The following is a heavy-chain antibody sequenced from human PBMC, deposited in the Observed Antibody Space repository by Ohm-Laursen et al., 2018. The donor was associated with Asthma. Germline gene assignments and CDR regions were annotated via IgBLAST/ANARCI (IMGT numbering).Heavy chain of an antibody. CDR1: GFTFSSYG. CDR3: ARGKSRQLEQYYFDY. D-gene: IGHD6-13*01. V-gene: IGHV3-33*01. CDR2: IWYDGSNK. Sequence: SLRLSCAASGFTFSSYGMHWVRQAPGKGLEWVAVIWYDGSNKYYADSVKGRFTISRDNSKNTLYLQMNSLRAEDTAVYYCARGKSRQLEQYYFDYWGQGTLVTVSS. J-gene: IGHJ4*02.